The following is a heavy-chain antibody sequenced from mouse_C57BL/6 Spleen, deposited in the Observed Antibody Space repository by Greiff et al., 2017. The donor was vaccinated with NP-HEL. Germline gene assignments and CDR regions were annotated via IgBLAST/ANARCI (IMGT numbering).Heavy chain of an antibody. Sequence: VQLQQSGAELVKPGASVKLSCTASGFNIKDYYMPWVKQRPEQGLEWIGRIDPANGNTKYAPKFQGKATITADTSSNTAYLQLSSLTSEDTAIYYCARSDGFAYWGQGTLVTVSA. J-gene: IGHJ3*01. CDR1: GFNIKDYY. CDR2: IDPANGNT. V-gene: IGHV14-3*01. CDR3: ARSDGFAY.